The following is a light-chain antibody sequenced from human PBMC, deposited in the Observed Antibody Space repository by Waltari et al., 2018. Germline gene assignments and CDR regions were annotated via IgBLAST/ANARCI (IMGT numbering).Light chain of an antibody. V-gene: IGKV3-15*01. Sequence: EIVMTQSPATLSVSPGERATLSCRASPSVSTNLAWYQQKPGQAPRLLIYGASTRATGIPARFSGSGSGTEFTLTISSLQSEDFAVYYCQQFKNWPPYTFGQGTKVEIK. CDR1: PSVSTN. J-gene: IGKJ2*01. CDR2: GAS. CDR3: QQFKNWPPYT.